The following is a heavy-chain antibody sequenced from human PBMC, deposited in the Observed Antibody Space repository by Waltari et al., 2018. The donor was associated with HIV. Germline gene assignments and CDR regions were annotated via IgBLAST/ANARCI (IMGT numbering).Heavy chain of an antibody. CDR1: GFTFDDYA. CDR3: AKDVRPGGITIFGVAFGY. V-gene: IGHV3-9*01. J-gene: IGHJ4*02. Sequence: EVQLVESGGGLVQPGRSLRLSCAASGFTFDDYAMHWVRQAPGKGLEWVSGSNWNSGSIAYADSVKGRFTISRDNAKNSLYLQTNSLRVEDTALYYCAKDVRPGGITIFGVAFGYWGQGTLVTVSS. D-gene: IGHD3-3*01. CDR2: SNWNSGSI.